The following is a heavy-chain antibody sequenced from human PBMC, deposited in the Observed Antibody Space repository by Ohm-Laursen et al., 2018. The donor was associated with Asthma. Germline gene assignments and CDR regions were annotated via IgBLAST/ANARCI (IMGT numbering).Heavy chain of an antibody. V-gene: IGHV3-30-3*01. D-gene: IGHD3-3*01. CDR1: GFTFRSYA. J-gene: IGHJ4*02. CDR3: ARDVMEWYLPAFDF. Sequence: RSLRLSCSASGFTFRSYAMHWVRQAPGKGLEWVAVGGSYYDGGLKYYADSVNVRFTVSRYDSKNTLYLQMNSLRPDDTAVYYCARDVMEWYLPAFDFWGQGTLVTVSS. CDR2: GGSYYDGGLK.